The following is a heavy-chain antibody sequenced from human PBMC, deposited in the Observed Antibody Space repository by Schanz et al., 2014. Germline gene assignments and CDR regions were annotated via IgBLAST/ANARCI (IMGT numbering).Heavy chain of an antibody. Sequence: EVQLVESGGGLVKPGGSLRLSCAASGFTFSSYSMHWIRQAPGKGLEWVSYIPVGNNYIYYADSVKGRFTISRDNANNTLDLQMKSLRPEDTALYYCVKDTNGGDSGNYHAFDVWGQGTRVTVSS. J-gene: IGHJ3*01. CDR3: VKDTNGGDSGNYHAFDV. CDR1: GFTFSSYS. D-gene: IGHD4-17*01. V-gene: IGHV3-21*04. CDR2: IPVGNNYI.